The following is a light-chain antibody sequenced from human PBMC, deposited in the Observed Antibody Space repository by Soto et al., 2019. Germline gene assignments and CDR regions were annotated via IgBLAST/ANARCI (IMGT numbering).Light chain of an antibody. CDR1: QSINIW. V-gene: IGKV1-5*03. CDR2: KAS. Sequence: DIQMTQSPSTLSASVGDRVTITCRASQSINIWLAWYQQKTGKVPNLLIYKASTLESGVPSRFSGSGSGPEFSLTNTSLQPDDFATYYGQQYDSYPLTFGGGTKVEIK. J-gene: IGKJ4*01. CDR3: QQYDSYPLT.